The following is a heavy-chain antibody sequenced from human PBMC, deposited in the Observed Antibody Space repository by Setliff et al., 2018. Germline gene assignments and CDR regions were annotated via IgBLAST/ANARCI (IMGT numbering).Heavy chain of an antibody. CDR1: GFTFNTFA. Sequence: PGGSLRLSCAASGFTFNTFAMHWVRQAPGTGLEWLALIWFDGSKEYYADSVKGRFSISRDNSKNTAYLEMNSLRVEDTAVYYCAKVGPRGGYYESRGQLGLDAFDVWGQGTMVT. CDR3: AKVGPRGGYYESRGQLGLDAFDV. J-gene: IGHJ3*01. V-gene: IGHV3-33*06. D-gene: IGHD3-22*01. CDR2: IWFDGSKE.